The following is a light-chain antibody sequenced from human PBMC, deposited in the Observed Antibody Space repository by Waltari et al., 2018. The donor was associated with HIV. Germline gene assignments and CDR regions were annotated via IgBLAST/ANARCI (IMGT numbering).Light chain of an antibody. CDR3: QQYNSWPRT. J-gene: IGKJ1*01. CDR1: QSISGN. CDR2: GSS. V-gene: IGKV3-15*01. Sequence: DIVMTQSPATLAVFPGESVTLSCRASQSISGNLAWYQQRRGQAPRLLIYGSSTRASGIPARFSGSGSGPEFSLTISSLQSEDFAIYYCQQYNSWPRTFGQGTKLEI.